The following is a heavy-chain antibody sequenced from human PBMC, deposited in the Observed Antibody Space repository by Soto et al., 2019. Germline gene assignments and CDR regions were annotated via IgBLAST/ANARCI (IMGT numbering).Heavy chain of an antibody. CDR1: GGSFSGYY. CDR3: ARDPRWGITMIGYDAFDI. D-gene: IGHD3-22*01. CDR2: INHSGST. V-gene: IGHV4-34*01. Sequence: PSETLSLTCAVYGGSFSGYYWSWIRQPPGKGLEWIGEINHSGSTNYNPSLKSRVTISVDTSKNQFSLKLSSVTAADTAVYYCARDPRWGITMIGYDAFDIWGQGTMVTVSS. J-gene: IGHJ3*02.